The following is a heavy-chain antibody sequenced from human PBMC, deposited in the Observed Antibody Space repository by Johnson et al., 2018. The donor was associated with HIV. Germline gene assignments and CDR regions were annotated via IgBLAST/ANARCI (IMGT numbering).Heavy chain of an antibody. J-gene: IGHJ3*02. CDR1: GFTVSSNE. Sequence: GGVLVQPGGSLRLSCAASGFTVSSNEMSWVRQAPGKGLEWVSSISGGSTYYADSRKGRFTISRDNSKNTLYLQMNSLRAEDTAVYYCARDGGETVVGSGAFDIWGQGTMVTVSS. V-gene: IGHV3-38-3*01. CDR2: ISGGST. CDR3: ARDGGETVVGSGAFDI. D-gene: IGHD4-23*01.